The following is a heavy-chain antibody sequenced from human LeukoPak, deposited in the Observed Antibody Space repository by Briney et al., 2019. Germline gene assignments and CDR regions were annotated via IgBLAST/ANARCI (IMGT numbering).Heavy chain of an antibody. V-gene: IGHV1-2*02. D-gene: IGHD6-19*01. CDR1: GYAFTRHY. CDR3: AREGSLTGIAVAADFDY. J-gene: IGHJ4*01. CDR2: INPNSGGT. Sequence: ASVKVSCKASGYAFTRHYMHWVRQAPGQGLEWMGWINPNSGGTNYAQKFQGRVTMTRDTSISTAYMEPSRLRSDDTAVYYCAREGSLTGIAVAADFDYWGXGTLVTVSS.